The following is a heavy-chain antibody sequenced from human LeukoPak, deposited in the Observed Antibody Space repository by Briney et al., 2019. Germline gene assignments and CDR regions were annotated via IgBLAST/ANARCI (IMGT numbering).Heavy chain of an antibody. CDR2: ISSSGRST. CDR1: GFTFSSYA. J-gene: IGHJ4*02. CDR3: TRESSYNSSGYWRPFDY. V-gene: IGHV3-64*01. Sequence: GGSLRLSCAASGFTFSSYAMHWVRQTPGKGLEYVSAISSSGRSTYYANSVKDRFTISRDNSKNTLYLQMGSLRAEDMAVYYCTRESSYNSSGYWRPFDYWGQGTLVTVSS. D-gene: IGHD3-22*01.